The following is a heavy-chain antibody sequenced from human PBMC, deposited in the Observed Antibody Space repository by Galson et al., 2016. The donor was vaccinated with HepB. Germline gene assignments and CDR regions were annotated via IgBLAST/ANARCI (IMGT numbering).Heavy chain of an antibody. CDR1: GYPFTRYY. Sequence: SVKVSCKASGYPFTRYYLHWVRQAPGQAPEWMGVINPSGGTNYAQRFQGRVAMTRDTSTSTVYLDLSSLRFEDTALYYCAREPHGRTRDYYYYYGMDVWGQGTTVTVSS. J-gene: IGHJ6*02. CDR2: INPSGGT. V-gene: IGHV1-46*01. CDR3: AREPHGRTRDYYYYYGMDV.